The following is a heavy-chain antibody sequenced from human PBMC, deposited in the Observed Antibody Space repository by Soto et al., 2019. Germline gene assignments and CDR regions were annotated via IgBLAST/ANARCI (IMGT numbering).Heavy chain of an antibody. Sequence: QVQLQESGPGLVKPSQTLSLTCTVSGGSISSGGYYWSWIRQHPGKGLEWIGYIYYSGNTNYTPSLTRRVTISVDTSKTQFSLTLSSVTAADTAVFYCARSGYDILPPFTSLGQGTLVTVSS. CDR2: IYYSGNT. CDR1: GGSISSGGYY. J-gene: IGHJ5*02. V-gene: IGHV4-31*03. D-gene: IGHD3-9*01. CDR3: ARSGYDILPPFTS.